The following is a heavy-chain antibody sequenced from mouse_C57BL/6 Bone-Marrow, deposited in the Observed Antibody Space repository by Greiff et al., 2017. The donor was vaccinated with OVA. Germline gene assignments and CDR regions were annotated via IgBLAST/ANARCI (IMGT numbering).Heavy chain of an antibody. V-gene: IGHV5-6*02. CDR2: ISSGGSYT. D-gene: IGHD1-1*01. J-gene: IGHJ4*01. Sequence: EVKLVESGGDLVKPGGSLKLSCAASGFTFSSYGMSWVRQTPDKRLEWVATISSGGSYTYYPDSVKGRFTISRDNAKNTLYLQMSSLKSEATAMYYCARYPPYYYGGSYVGWYAVDDWGQGTAVTVSS. CDR1: GFTFSSYG. CDR3: ARYPPYYYGGSYVGWYAVDD.